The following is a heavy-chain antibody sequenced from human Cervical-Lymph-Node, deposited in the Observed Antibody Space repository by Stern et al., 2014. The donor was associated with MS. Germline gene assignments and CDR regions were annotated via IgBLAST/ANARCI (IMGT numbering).Heavy chain of an antibody. D-gene: IGHD3-3*01. CDR3: ARRYYDFWSGYLYYFDY. Sequence: QVTLKESGPVLVKPTETLTLTCTVSGFSLSNARMGVSWIRQPPGKALEWLGELFSNDEKSYSTSLKSRLTISKDTSKSQVVRTMTNMDPVDTATYYCARRYYDFWSGYLYYFDYWGQGTLVTVSS. V-gene: IGHV2-26*01. J-gene: IGHJ4*02. CDR1: GFSLSNARMG. CDR2: LFSNDEK.